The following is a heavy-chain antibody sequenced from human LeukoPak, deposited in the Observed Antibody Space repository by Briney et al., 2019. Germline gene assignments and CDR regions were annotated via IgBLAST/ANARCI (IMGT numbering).Heavy chain of an antibody. CDR2: MYAGSTT. CDR3: ARGSGSGWPLDR. CDR1: GVIVSRNF. J-gene: IGHJ5*02. V-gene: IGHV3-53*01. D-gene: IGHD6-19*01. Sequence: GGSLRLSCAASGVIVSRNFMSWVRQAPGKGLQWVAIMYAGSTTDYSDSVRGRFHISRDSSNNTLSLQINSLRAEDTAVYYCARGSGSGWPLDRWGQGALVTVSS.